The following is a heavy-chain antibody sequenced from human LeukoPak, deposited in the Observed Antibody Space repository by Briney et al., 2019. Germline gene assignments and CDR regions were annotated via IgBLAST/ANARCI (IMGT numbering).Heavy chain of an antibody. CDR3: ARDRGGAAAY. V-gene: IGHV3-11*05. D-gene: IGHD3-16*01. J-gene: IGHJ4*02. Sequence: PGGSLRLSCAASGFTFSDYYMSCIRQAPGKGLEWVSYISTSSSSTNYADPVKGRFTISRDNAKNSLFLQMNSLRAEDTAVYYCARDRGGAAAYWGQGTLVTVSS. CDR2: ISTSSSST. CDR1: GFTFSDYY.